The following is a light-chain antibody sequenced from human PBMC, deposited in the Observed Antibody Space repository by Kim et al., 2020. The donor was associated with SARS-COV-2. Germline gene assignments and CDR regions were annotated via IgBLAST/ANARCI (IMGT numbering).Light chain of an antibody. Sequence: EIVLTQSPGTLSLSPGERATLFCRASQSVSSSYLAWYQQKPGQAPRLLMYGASRRAVGFADRFSGSGSGTDFTLTISRLEPEDFAVYYCQQYGSSWTFGQGTKVDIK. CDR1: QSVSSSY. J-gene: IGKJ1*01. V-gene: IGKV3-20*01. CDR2: GAS. CDR3: QQYGSSWT.